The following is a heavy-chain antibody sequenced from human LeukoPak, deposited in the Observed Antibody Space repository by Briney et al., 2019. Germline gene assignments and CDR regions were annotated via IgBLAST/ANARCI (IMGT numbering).Heavy chain of an antibody. V-gene: IGHV3-11*01. CDR2: ISSSGSTI. Sequence: PGGSLRLSCAASGFTFSDYYMSWIRQAPGKGLEWVSYISSSGSTIYYADSVKGRLTISRDNAKNSLYLQMNSLRDEDTAIYYCAKDLQIYSDFDSWGQGTLVTVSS. CDR3: AKDLQIYSDFDS. D-gene: IGHD6-13*01. J-gene: IGHJ4*02. CDR1: GFTFSDYY.